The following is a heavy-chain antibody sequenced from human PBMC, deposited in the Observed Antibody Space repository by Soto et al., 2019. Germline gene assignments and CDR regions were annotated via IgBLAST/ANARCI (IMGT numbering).Heavy chain of an antibody. D-gene: IGHD6-13*01. V-gene: IGHV3-30-3*01. CDR1: EFTFSSYA. CDR3: ARVTARAAAGIRYGMDV. J-gene: IGHJ6*02. CDR2: ISYDGSHE. Sequence: ESGGGVVQPGRSLRLSCAASEFTFSSYAMHWVRQAPGKGLEWVAVISYDGSHEYYADSVKGRFTIARDNSKNTLFLQMNSLRAEDTALYYCARVTARAAAGIRYGMDVWGQGTTVTVSS.